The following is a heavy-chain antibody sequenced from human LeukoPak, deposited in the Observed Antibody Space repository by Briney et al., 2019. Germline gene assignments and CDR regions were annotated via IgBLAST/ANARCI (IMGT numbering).Heavy chain of an antibody. CDR3: ARGPQYSSGYYEYFQH. CDR1: GYTFTSYD. Sequence: ASVKVSCXASGYTFTSYDINWVRQASGQGLEWMAWMNPNSGNTGYAQKFQGRVTMTRNTSISTAYMELSSLRSEDTAVYYCARGPQYSSGYYEYFQHWGQGTLVTVSS. V-gene: IGHV1-8*01. CDR2: MNPNSGNT. J-gene: IGHJ1*01. D-gene: IGHD3-22*01.